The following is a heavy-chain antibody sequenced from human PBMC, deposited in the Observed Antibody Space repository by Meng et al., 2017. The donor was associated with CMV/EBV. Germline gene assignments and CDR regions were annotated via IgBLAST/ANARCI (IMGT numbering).Heavy chain of an antibody. Sequence: GESLKISRAASGFTFSSYAMSWVRQAPGKGLEWVSAITGSGGSTYYADSVKGRFNISRDNSKNTLYLQMNSLRAEDTAVYYCEKPTYCGGECYWALFDYWGQGTLVTVSS. CDR2: ITGSGGST. CDR1: GFTFSSYA. V-gene: IGHV3-23*01. CDR3: EKPTYCGGECYWALFDY. D-gene: IGHD2-21*01. J-gene: IGHJ4*02.